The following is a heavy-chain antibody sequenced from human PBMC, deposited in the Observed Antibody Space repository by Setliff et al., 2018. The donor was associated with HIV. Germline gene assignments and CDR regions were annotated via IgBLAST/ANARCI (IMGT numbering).Heavy chain of an antibody. D-gene: IGHD3-22*01. J-gene: IGHJ3*02. Sequence: LSLTCTVSGGSISSYYWSWICQAPGKGLEWVSHISSGASTIFYADSVKGRFTISRDNAKKSLYLEMNSLRAEDTAVYYCARVRGITMIVVVILDAFDIWGQGTMVTVSS. CDR3: ARVRGITMIVVVILDAFDI. V-gene: IGHV3-11*04. CDR1: GGSISSYY. CDR2: ISSGASTI.